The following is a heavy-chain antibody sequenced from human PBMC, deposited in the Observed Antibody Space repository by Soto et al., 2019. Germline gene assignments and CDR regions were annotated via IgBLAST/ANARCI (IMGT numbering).Heavy chain of an antibody. D-gene: IGHD2-15*01. CDR3: ARGRFDCRGGSCPDLDY. CDR2: INHRGTT. CDR1: GVSFSGYY. V-gene: IGHV4-34*01. Sequence: SETLSLTCAVYGVSFSGYYWSWIRQPPGKALEWIGEINHRGTTNYNPSLKSRATISVDTSKNQFFLSLTSVTAADTAVYYCARGRFDCRGGSCPDLDYWGRGTLVTVSS. J-gene: IGHJ4*02.